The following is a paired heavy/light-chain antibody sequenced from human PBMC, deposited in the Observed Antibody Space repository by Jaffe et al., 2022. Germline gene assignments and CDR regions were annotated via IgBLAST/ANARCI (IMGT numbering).Heavy chain of an antibody. V-gene: IGHV3-23*01. CDR3: TRGDIITGAAAFDI. CDR2: ISGGGSRK. D-gene: IGHD1-20*01. J-gene: IGHJ3*02. Sequence: VQLLESGGGLVRPGGSLRVSCEASGFSFSTYAMSWVRQAPGKGLEWISEISGGGSRKYYADSAKGRFSVSRDNSNNTLYLEMKNLRVEDTAVYLCTRGDIITGAAAFDIWGQGTLVTVSS. CDR1: GFSFSTYA.
Light chain of an antibody. J-gene: IGLJ3*02. V-gene: IGLV1-47*01. CDR2: RND. CDR1: SSNIGSNF. CDR3: AAWDDSLSGQVV. Sequence: QSVVTQPPSASGTPGQTVTISCSGTSSNIGSNFVYWYQQFPGMVPKLLIYRNDQRPSGVPDRFSASKSGTSASLAISGLRSDDEADYYCAAWDDSLSGQVVFGGGTKLTVL.